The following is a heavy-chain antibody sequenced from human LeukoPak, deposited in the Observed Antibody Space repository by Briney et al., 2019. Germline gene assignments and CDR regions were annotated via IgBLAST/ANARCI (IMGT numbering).Heavy chain of an antibody. CDR2: ISSGGGRTI. CDR3: ARESDSGGYRFDY. Sequence: GGSLRLSCAASGFIFSNYEMIWVRQAPGEGPEWLSYISSGGGRTIYYADSVKGRFSISRDNAKNSLYLQMNSLRTEDTAVYYCARESDSGGYRFDYWGQGSLVTVSS. D-gene: IGHD3-22*01. CDR1: GFIFSNYE. J-gene: IGHJ4*02. V-gene: IGHV3-48*03.